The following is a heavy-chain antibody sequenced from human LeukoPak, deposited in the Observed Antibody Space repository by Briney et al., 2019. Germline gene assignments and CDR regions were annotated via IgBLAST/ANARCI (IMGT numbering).Heavy chain of an antibody. CDR1: GFTFSSYS. D-gene: IGHD3-9*01. J-gene: IGHJ4*02. CDR3: ARDPGPTGFDY. V-gene: IGHV3-21*01. Sequence: GGSLRLSCAASGFTFSSYSMNWVRQAPGKGLEWVSSISSSSSYIYYADSVKGRFTISRDNAKNSLYLQMNSVRAEDTAVYYCARDPGPTGFDYWGQGTLVTVSS. CDR2: ISSSSSYI.